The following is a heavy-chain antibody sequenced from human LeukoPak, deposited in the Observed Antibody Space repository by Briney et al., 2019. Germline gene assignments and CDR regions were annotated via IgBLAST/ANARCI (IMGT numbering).Heavy chain of an antibody. Sequence: PGGSLRLSCAASGFTFSSYSMNWVRQAPGKGLEWVSSISSSSSYIYYADSVKGRFTISRDNAKNSLYPQMNSLRAEDTAVYYCASNWAYDYVVQSYWGQGTLVTVSS. CDR3: ASNWAYDYVVQSY. CDR1: GFTFSSYS. CDR2: ISSSSSYI. J-gene: IGHJ4*02. D-gene: IGHD3-16*01. V-gene: IGHV3-21*01.